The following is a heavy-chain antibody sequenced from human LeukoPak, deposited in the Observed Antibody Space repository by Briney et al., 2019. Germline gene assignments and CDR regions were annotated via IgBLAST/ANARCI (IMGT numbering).Heavy chain of an antibody. V-gene: IGHV4-59*01. Sequence: SETLSLTCTVSGGSISSYYWSWIRQPPGKGLEWIGYIYYSGSTNYNPSLKSRVTISVDTSKNQFSLKLSSVTAADTAVYYCARGIAVAGYFDYWGQGTLVTVSS. J-gene: IGHJ4*02. D-gene: IGHD6-19*01. CDR2: IYYSGST. CDR3: ARGIAVAGYFDY. CDR1: GGSISSYY.